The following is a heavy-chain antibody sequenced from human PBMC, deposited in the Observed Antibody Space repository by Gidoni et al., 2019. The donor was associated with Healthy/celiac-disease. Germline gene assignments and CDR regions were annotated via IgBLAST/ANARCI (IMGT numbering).Heavy chain of an antibody. J-gene: IGHJ3*02. CDR1: GGTFSSSA. V-gene: IGHV1-69*01. CDR2: IIPIFGTA. D-gene: IGHD3-22*01. Sequence: QVQLVQSGAEVKKPGSSVKVSCKASGGTFSSSAISWVRQAPGQGREWMGGIIPIFGTANYAQKFQGRVTITADESTSTAYMELSSLKSEDTAVYYCARLYYYDSSGYPDAFDIWGQGTMVTVSS. CDR3: ARLYYYDSSGYPDAFDI.